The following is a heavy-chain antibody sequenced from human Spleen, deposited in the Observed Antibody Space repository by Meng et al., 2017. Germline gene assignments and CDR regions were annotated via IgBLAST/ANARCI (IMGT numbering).Heavy chain of an antibody. CDR2: IYYSGST. CDR3: ARDGAFDI. J-gene: IGHJ3*02. Sequence: LRLSCTVSGGSISSGGYYWSWIRQHPGKGLEWIGYIYYSGSTYYNPSLKSRVTISVDTSKNQFSLKLSSVTAADTAVYYCARDGAFDIWGQGTMVTVSS. V-gene: IGHV4-31*03. CDR1: GGSISSGGYY.